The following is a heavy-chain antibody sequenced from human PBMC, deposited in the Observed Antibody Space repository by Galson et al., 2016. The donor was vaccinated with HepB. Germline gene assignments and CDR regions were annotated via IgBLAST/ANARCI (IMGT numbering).Heavy chain of an antibody. CDR2: IYYSGST. Sequence: SETLSLTCTVSGGSISSYYWSWIRQPPGKGLEWIGYIYYSGSTKSTTYNPSLKSRVTISVDTSKNQFSLGLTSVTAADTAMYYCARGSWGGSFHFNYWGQGTLVTVSS. CDR1: GGSISSYY. D-gene: IGHD1-26*01. CDR3: ARGSWGGSFHFNY. V-gene: IGHV4-59*01. J-gene: IGHJ4*02.